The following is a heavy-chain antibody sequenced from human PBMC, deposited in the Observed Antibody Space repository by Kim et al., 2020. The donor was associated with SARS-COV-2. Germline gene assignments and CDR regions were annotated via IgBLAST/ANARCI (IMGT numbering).Heavy chain of an antibody. Sequence: SETLSLTCTVSGGSISSYYWSWIRQPPEKGLEWIGYIYYSGSTNYNPSLKSRVTISVDTSKNQFSLKLSSVTAADTAVYYCARQGIVAVAGMSGFDYWGQGTLVTVSS. V-gene: IGHV4-59*08. CDR3: ARQGIVAVAGMSGFDY. CDR1: GGSISSYY. J-gene: IGHJ4*02. CDR2: IYYSGST. D-gene: IGHD6-19*01.